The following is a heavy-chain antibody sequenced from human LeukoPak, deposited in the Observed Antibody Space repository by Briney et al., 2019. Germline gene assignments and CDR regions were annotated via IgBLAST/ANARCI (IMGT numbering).Heavy chain of an antibody. D-gene: IGHD3-10*01. V-gene: IGHV3-48*03. Sequence: PGGSLRLSCAASGFTFSSYEMNWVRQAPGKGLERVSYISSSGSTIYYADSVKGRFTISRDNAKNSLYLQMNSLRAEDTAVYYCASLGLWFGEFPRDYYYYYMDVWGKGTTVTVSS. CDR1: GFTFSSYE. CDR2: ISSSGSTI. J-gene: IGHJ6*03. CDR3: ASLGLWFGEFPRDYYYYYMDV.